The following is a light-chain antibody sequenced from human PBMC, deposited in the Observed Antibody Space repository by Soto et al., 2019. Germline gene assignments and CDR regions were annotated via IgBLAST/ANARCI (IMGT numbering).Light chain of an antibody. J-gene: IGKJ1*01. CDR3: QRYGTFPWS. CDR2: GAF. Sequence: EIVLTQSPGTLSLSPGERATLSCRASESITSTYLAWYQQKPGRAPRLVIYGAFNRATGIPDRFSASGSGTDFSLTITGLEPEDSAVYFCQRYGTFPWSFGQGTKVEI. V-gene: IGKV3-20*01. CDR1: ESITSTY.